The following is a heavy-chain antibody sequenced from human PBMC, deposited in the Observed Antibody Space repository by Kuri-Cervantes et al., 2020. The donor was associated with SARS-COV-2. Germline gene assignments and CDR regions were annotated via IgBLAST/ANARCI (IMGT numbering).Heavy chain of an antibody. J-gene: IGHJ4*02. D-gene: IGHD2-15*01. CDR1: GYTFTSYW. Sequence: GESLKISCKGSGYTFTSYWIAWVRQMPGKGLEWMGIIYPGDSDTRYSPSFQGQVTISADKSISTAYLQWSSLKASDTAMYYCARGYCSGGSCYSEDYFDYWGQGTLVTVSS. V-gene: IGHV5-51*01. CDR3: ARGYCSGGSCYSEDYFDY. CDR2: IYPGDSDT.